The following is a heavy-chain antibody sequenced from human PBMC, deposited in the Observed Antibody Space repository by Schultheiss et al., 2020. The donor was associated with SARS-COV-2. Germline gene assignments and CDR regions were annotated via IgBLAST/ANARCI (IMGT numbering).Heavy chain of an antibody. D-gene: IGHD1-26*01. CDR2: ISYDGSNK. V-gene: IGHV3-30-3*01. J-gene: IGHJ4*02. Sequence: GGSLRLSCAASGFTFSSYAMHWVRQAPGKGLEWVAVISYDGSNKYYADSVKGRFTISRDNSKNTLYLQMNSLRAEDTAVYYCARVKRWELPLDYWGQGTLVTVSS. CDR3: ARVKRWELPLDY. CDR1: GFTFSSYA.